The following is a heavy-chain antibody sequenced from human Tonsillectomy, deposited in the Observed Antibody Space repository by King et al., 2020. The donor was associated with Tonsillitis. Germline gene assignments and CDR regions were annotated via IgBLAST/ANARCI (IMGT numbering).Heavy chain of an antibody. CDR1: GFTFSTYL. CDR2: LNMDGSST. Sequence: VQLVESGGGLVQPGGSLRLSCAASGFTFSTYLMHWVRQAPGKGLVWVSRLNMDGSSTSYADSVKSRFTISRYNAKKTLYLQMKSRRVEDTAVYYCARYYCSSTSCFPDVWGKGTTVTVSS. V-gene: IGHV3-74*01. J-gene: IGHJ6*04. CDR3: ARYYCSSTSCFPDV. D-gene: IGHD2-2*01.